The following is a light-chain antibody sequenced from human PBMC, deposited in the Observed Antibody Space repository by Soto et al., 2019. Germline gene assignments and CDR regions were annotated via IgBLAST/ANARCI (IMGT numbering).Light chain of an antibody. J-gene: IGKJ1*01. V-gene: IGKV1-5*03. CDR1: QTISSC. CDR3: QHYNSYSEA. CDR2: KAS. Sequence: DIPRTQSPSTLSGSVGDRVTITCRACQTISSCLAWYQQKPGKAPKLLIYKASTLKSGVPSRFSGSGSGTEFTLTSSSLQPDDFATYYCQHYNSYSEAFGQGTKVDIK.